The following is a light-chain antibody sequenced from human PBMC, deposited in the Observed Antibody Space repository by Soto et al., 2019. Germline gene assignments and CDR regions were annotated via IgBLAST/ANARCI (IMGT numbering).Light chain of an antibody. CDR2: AAS. CDR3: QQSYSTPSIT. V-gene: IGKV1-39*01. J-gene: IGKJ5*01. Sequence: DIQMTQSPSSLSAFVGDRVTITCRASESISRHLNWYQQKPGKAPKLLIYAASSLQNGVPSRFSGGGSGTDFTLNISNLQPADFATYYCQQSYSTPSITFGQGTRLEIK. CDR1: ESISRH.